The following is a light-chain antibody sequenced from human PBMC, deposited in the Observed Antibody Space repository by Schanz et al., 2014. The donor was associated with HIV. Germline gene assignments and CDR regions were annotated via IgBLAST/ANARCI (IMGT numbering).Light chain of an antibody. V-gene: IGLV6-57*04. J-gene: IGLJ3*02. Sequence: NFMLTQPHSVSESPGKTVTISCTRSSGSIASNYVQWYQQRPGSAPTTVIYDDNQRPSGVPDRFSGSIDSSSNSASLTISGLKTEDEADYYCQSYDNNNRWVFGGGTKLT. CDR3: QSYDNNNRWV. CDR2: DDN. CDR1: SGSIASNY.